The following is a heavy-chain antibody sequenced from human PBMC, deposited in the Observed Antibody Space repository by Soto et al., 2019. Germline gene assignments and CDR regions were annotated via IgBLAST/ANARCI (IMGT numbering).Heavy chain of an antibody. D-gene: IGHD2-2*02. CDR3: ATIPATTILTDY. Sequence: SETLSLTCTVSGGSVSSGNYYWSWIRQPPGKGLEWIGYFYYTGSINYKPSLKSRVTISIDASKNQFSLRLSSVTAADTAVYYCATIPATTILTDYWGQGTLVTVSS. CDR2: FYYTGSI. V-gene: IGHV4-61*01. J-gene: IGHJ4*02. CDR1: GGSVSSGNYY.